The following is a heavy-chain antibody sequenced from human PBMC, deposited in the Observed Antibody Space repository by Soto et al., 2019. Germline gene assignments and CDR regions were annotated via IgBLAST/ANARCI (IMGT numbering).Heavy chain of an antibody. J-gene: IGHJ4*02. CDR2: IYSGGST. CDR1: GFTVSSNY. Sequence: GGSLRLSCAASGFTVSSNYMSWVRQAPGKGLEWVSVIYSGGSTYYADSVKGRFTISRDNSKNTLYLQMNSLRAEDTAVYYCTTEYGYSSGQNDNWGQGTLVTVSS. CDR3: TTEYGYSSGQNDN. V-gene: IGHV3-53*01. D-gene: IGHD6-19*01.